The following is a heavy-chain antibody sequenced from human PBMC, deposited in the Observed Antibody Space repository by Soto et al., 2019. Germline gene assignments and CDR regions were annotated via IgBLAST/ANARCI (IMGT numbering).Heavy chain of an antibody. V-gene: IGHV3-21*01. J-gene: IGHJ6*02. CDR3: AREGAESNSWYYYYYGMDV. CDR1: GFTFSSYS. D-gene: IGHD6-13*01. Sequence: PGGSLRLSCAASGFTFSSYSMNWVRQAPGKGLEWVSSISSSSSYIYYADSVKGRFTISRDNAKNSLYLQMNSLRAEDTAVYYCAREGAESNSWYYYYYGMDVWSQATTVTVSS. CDR2: ISSSSSYI.